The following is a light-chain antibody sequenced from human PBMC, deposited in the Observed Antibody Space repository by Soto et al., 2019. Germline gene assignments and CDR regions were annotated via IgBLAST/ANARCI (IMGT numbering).Light chain of an antibody. J-gene: IGKJ1*01. CDR2: KAS. V-gene: IGKV1-5*03. Sequence: DGQVTQSPSTLSAYVGDRVTSTCRATQTISTSLAWYQQIPGRAPKLLIYKASILDTGVPSRFSGSGSGTEFTLTISSLQPDDFATYYCQQYKTYSPFGQGTKVDIK. CDR1: QTISTS. CDR3: QQYKTYSP.